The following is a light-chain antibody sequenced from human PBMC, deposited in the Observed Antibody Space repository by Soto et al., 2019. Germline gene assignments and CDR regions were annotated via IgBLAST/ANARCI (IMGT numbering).Light chain of an antibody. CDR1: SSDVGGYNY. CDR2: DVS. J-gene: IGLJ1*01. Sequence: QSALTQPRSVSGSPGQSVTISCTGTSSDVGGYNYVSWYQQHPGKAPKLMIYDVSKRPSGVPDRFSGSKSGNTASLTISGLQAEDEADYYCQVWDSSIDQFVFGTGTKLTVL. CDR3: QVWDSSIDQFV. V-gene: IGLV2-11*01.